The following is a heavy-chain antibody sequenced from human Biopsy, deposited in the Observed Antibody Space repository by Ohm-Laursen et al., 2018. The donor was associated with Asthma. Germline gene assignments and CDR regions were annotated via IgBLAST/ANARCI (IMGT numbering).Heavy chain of an antibody. J-gene: IGHJ4*02. D-gene: IGHD2-2*01. CDR1: GGTFNTYV. Sequence: SVKVSCKSLGGTFNTYVIGWVRQAPGQGLKWMGGVNSVFGTTTYPRKFQYRVTITADDSTSTVYMELSSLRSEDTAVYYCARKAGSCISRTCYSLDFWGQGTLVTVSS. CDR2: VNSVFGTT. CDR3: ARKAGSCISRTCYSLDF. V-gene: IGHV1-69*13.